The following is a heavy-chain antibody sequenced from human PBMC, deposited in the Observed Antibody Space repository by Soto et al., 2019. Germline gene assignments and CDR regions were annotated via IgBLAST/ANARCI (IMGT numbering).Heavy chain of an antibody. Sequence: PGGSLRLSCAASGFSFSSSWMAWVRQAPGNGLEWLANINPDGSQTNYVDSVKGRFTISRDNAKNSLFLQMNSLRAEDTAVYYCARDAAFSRFDYWGQGTLVTVSS. CDR1: GFSFSSSW. CDR2: INPDGSQT. J-gene: IGHJ4*02. V-gene: IGHV3-7*01. CDR3: ARDAAFSRFDY. D-gene: IGHD6-13*01.